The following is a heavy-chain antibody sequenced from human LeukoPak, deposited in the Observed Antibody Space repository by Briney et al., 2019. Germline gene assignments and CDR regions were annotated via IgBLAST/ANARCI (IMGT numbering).Heavy chain of an antibody. CDR1: GGSFSGYY. Sequence: SETLSLICAVYGGSFSGYYWTWIRQPPGKGLEWIGEINHSGSTNYNPSLTSRVTISVDASKHQFSLKLSSVTAADTAVYYCARPRPGYWGQGTLVSVSS. V-gene: IGHV4-34*01. D-gene: IGHD6-6*01. CDR3: ARPRPGY. CDR2: INHSGST. J-gene: IGHJ4*02.